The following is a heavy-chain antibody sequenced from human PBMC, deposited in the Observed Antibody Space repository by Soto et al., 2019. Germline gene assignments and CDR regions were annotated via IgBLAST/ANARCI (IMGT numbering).Heavy chain of an antibody. V-gene: IGHV3-23*01. D-gene: IGHD3-3*01. CDR1: GFTFSSYA. CDR3: ATPPTIFGVVITNYYYYGMDG. Sequence: EVQLLESGGGLVQPGGSLRLSCAASGFTFSSYAMSWVRQAPGKGLEWVSAISGSGGSTDYADSVKGRFTISRDNSKNTLYLQMNSLRAEDTAVYYCATPPTIFGVVITNYYYYGMDGWGQGTTVTVSS. J-gene: IGHJ6*02. CDR2: ISGSGGST.